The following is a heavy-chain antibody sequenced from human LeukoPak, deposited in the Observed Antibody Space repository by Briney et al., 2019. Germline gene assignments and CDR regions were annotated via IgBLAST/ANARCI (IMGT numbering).Heavy chain of an antibody. CDR3: ARMMRCSSTSCSSSDY. D-gene: IGHD2-2*01. CDR1: GYTFTSYD. J-gene: IGHJ4*02. Sequence: ASVKVSCKASGYTFTSYDINWVRQATGQGLEWMGWMNPNSGNTGYAQKFQGRVTMTRNTSISTAYMELSSLRSEDTAVYYCARMMRCSSTSCSSSDYWGQGTLVTVSS. CDR2: MNPNSGNT. V-gene: IGHV1-8*01.